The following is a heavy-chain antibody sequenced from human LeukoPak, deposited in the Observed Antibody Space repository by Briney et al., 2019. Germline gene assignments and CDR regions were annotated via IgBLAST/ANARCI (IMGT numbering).Heavy chain of an antibody. J-gene: IGHJ4*02. CDR2: SSPSGEST. Sequence: GGSLRLSCAASGFTFSTYAMTWVRQTPGKGLEWVASSSPSGESTKDAESVKGRFTISRDNSKNMLYLQMNSLRVEDTAVYYCAKDGPASHNTGWSYFDYWGQGTLVTVSS. D-gene: IGHD6-19*01. CDR3: AKDGPASHNTGWSYFDY. CDR1: GFTFSTYA. V-gene: IGHV3-23*01.